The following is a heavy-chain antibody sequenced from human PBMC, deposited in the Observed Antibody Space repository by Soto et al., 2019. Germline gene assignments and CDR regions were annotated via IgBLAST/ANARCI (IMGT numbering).Heavy chain of an antibody. J-gene: IGHJ4*02. CDR2: ISYIGSA. D-gene: IGHD2-2*01. CDR1: GGSISSYY. V-gene: IGHV4-59*08. CDR3: GLYCSSASCKVDY. Sequence: QVHLQESGPGLVKPSETLPLTCTVSGGSISSYYWSWIRQPPGKGLEWIGYISYIGSANYNPSLKSRVTISGDTSKNQFSLKLTSVTAADTAVYFCGLYCSSASCKVDYWGQGTLVTVSS.